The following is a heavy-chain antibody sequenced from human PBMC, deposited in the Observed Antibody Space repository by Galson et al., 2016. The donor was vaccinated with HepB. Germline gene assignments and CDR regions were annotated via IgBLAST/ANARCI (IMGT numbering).Heavy chain of an antibody. J-gene: IGHJ4*02. CDR2: IKKDGSEK. V-gene: IGHV3-7*04. D-gene: IGHD6-19*01. Sequence: PGKGLEWVANIKKDGSEKYYGDSVKGRFIISRDNAKNSLYLQMNSLRTEDTAVYYCAGSSGWTFGYWGQGTLVTVSS. CDR3: AGSSGWTFGY.